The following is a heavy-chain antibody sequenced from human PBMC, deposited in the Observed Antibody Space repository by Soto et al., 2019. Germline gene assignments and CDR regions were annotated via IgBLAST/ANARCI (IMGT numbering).Heavy chain of an antibody. D-gene: IGHD6-19*01. V-gene: IGHV4-38-2*02. CDR2: IYHGGTT. J-gene: IGHJ4*03. Sequence: PSETLSLTCTVSGDSISSGSYWGWIRQPPGEGPEWIASIYHGGTTFYNPSLKSRISISVDTPKNQFSLRLTSVTAADTATYYCARVHVMVVAGSTFDYWGRGTLVTVSS. CDR1: GDSISSGSY. CDR3: ARVHVMVVAGSTFDY.